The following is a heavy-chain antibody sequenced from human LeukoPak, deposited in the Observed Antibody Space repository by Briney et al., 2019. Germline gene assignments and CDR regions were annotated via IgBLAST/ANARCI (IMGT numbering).Heavy chain of an antibody. D-gene: IGHD3-10*01. CDR2: IYYSGST. CDR3: ARHNPPNYYGSGELNHQVPP. CDR1: GGSISSSSYY. V-gene: IGHV4-39*01. Sequence: SETLSLTCTVSGGSISSSSYYWGWIRQPPGKGLEWIGSIYYSGSTYYNPSLKSRVTISVDTSKNQLSLKLSSVTAADTAVYYCARHNPPNYYGSGELNHQVPPWGQGTLVTVSS. J-gene: IGHJ4*02.